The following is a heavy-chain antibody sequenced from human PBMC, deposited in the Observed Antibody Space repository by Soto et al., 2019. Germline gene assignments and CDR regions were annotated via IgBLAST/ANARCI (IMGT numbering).Heavy chain of an antibody. CDR3: AREDYYXSXGYYGY. CDR2: IYSGGST. J-gene: IGHJ4*02. CDR1: GFTVSSNY. D-gene: IGHD3-22*01. V-gene: IGHV3-53*01. Sequence: PGGSLRLSCAASGFTVSSNYVSWVRQAPGKGLEWVSVIYSGGSTYYADSVKGRFTISRDNSKNTLYLQMNSLRAEDTAVYYCAREDYYXSXGYYGYWGQGTLVTVSS.